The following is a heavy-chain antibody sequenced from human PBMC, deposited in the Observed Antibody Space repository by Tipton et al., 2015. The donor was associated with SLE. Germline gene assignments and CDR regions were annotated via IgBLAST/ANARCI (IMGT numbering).Heavy chain of an antibody. V-gene: IGHV4-39*07. CDR1: GGSISSENHH. CDR2: IYYSGAT. D-gene: IGHD1-7*01. J-gene: IGHJ5*02. CDR3: ARDVVSGTTNWFDP. Sequence: TLSLTCTVSGGSISSENHHWGWIRQPPGKGLEWIGSIYYSGATYYNPSLKSRVTISIDASENQFSLKLTSVTAADTGIYYCARDVVSGTTNWFDPWGQGALVTVSS.